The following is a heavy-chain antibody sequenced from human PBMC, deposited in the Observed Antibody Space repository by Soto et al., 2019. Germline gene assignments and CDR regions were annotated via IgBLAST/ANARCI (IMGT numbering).Heavy chain of an antibody. Sequence: PSETLSLTCAVYGGSFSGYYWSWIRQPPGKGLEWIGEINHSGSTNYNPSLKSRVTISVDTSKNQFSLKLSSVTAADTAVYYCGDYYDSSGYYYWGQGTLVPVSS. CDR3: GDYYDSSGYYY. J-gene: IGHJ4*02. CDR2: INHSGST. D-gene: IGHD3-22*01. CDR1: GGSFSGYY. V-gene: IGHV4-34*01.